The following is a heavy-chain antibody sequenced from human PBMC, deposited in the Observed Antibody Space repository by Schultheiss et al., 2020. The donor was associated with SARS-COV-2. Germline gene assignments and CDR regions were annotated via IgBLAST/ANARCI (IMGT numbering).Heavy chain of an antibody. CDR3: AREGDCSGTSCYNGWFDP. J-gene: IGHJ5*02. CDR2: IYHTGAT. CDR1: GDSISNPSYY. V-gene: IGHV4-39*07. Sequence: SETLSLTCTVSGDSISNPSYYWAWIRQPPGKGLEWIGTIYHTGATYYNPSLKSRVTISVDTSKNQFSLKLSSVTAADTAVYYCAREGDCSGTSCYNGWFDPWGQGTLVTVSS. D-gene: IGHD2-2*01.